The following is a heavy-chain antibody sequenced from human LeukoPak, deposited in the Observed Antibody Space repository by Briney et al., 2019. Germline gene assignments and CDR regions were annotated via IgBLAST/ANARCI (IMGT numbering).Heavy chain of an antibody. D-gene: IGHD7-27*01. CDR3: ARAFWGLDDY. V-gene: IGHV3-74*01. CDR2: INSDGSST. J-gene: IGHJ4*02. Sequence: PGGSLRLSCAASGFTFSSYWMHWVRQAPGKGQVWVSRINSDGSSTSYADSVKGRFTISRDNAKNTLYLQMNSLRAEDTAVYYCARAFWGLDDYWGQGTLVTVSS. CDR1: GFTFSSYW.